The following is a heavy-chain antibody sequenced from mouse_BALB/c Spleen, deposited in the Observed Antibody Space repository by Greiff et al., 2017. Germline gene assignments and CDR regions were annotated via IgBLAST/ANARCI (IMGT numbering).Heavy chain of an antibody. CDR2: ISNGGGST. V-gene: IGHV5-12-2*01. CDR3: ARSGYGSSYGYFDV. Sequence: EVKLMESGGGLVQPGGSLKLSCAASGFTFSSYTMSWVRQTPEKRLEWVAYISNGGGSTYYPDTVKGRFTISRDNAKNTLYLQMSSLKSEDTAMYYCARSGYGSSYGYFDVWGAGTTVTVSS. D-gene: IGHD1-1*01. CDR1: GFTFSSYT. J-gene: IGHJ1*01.